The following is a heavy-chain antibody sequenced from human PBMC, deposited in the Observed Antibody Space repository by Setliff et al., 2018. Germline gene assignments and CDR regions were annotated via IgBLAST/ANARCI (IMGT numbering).Heavy chain of an antibody. CDR3: ATRTPVTFSGVVTTV. J-gene: IGHJ4*02. V-gene: IGHV1-18*01. Sequence: GASVKVSCKASGLTFTTFSISWVRQAPGQGLERMGWITNYNGKTDYAQKFQDRVILTTDTSTNTAYMELRNLRPDDKAIYYCATRTPVTFSGVVTTVWGQGSLVTVSS. CDR2: ITNYNGKT. D-gene: IGHD3-3*01. CDR1: GLTFTTFS.